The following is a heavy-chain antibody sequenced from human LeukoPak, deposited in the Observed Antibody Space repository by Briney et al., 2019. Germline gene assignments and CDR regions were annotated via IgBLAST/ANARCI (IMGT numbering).Heavy chain of an antibody. V-gene: IGHV4-59*02. Sequence: PSETLSLTCTVSGGSVSGHYWSSIRQPPGKGLELIGYVYYTATTYYNPSLDGRVTISVDTFRAQFSLRLTSVTAADTAVYYCARLHASGAEEFDPWGQGTLVTVSS. J-gene: IGHJ5*02. CDR2: VYYTATT. CDR3: ARLHASGAEEFDP. D-gene: IGHD3-10*01. CDR1: GGSVSGHY.